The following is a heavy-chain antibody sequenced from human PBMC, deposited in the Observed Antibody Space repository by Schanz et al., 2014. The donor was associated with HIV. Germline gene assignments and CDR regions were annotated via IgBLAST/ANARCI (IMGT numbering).Heavy chain of an antibody. D-gene: IGHD6-6*01. J-gene: IGHJ6*02. Sequence: EVQLLESGGGLLQPGGSLRLSCAASGFSFSSYAMSWVRQAPGKGLEWVASIRGSGGSTYYTDSVKGRFTISRDNSKSTLYLQLSSLRADDTAIYYCAKGGSSSVLAYYYYGMDVWGRGTTVTVSS. CDR1: GFSFSSYA. CDR2: IRGSGGST. V-gene: IGHV3-23*01. CDR3: AKGGSSSVLAYYYYGMDV.